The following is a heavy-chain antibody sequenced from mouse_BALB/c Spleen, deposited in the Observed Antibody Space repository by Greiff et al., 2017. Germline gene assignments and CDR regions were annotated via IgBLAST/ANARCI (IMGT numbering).Heavy chain of an antibody. CDR2: ISDGGSYT. CDR3: ARDPKVRRSYYAMDY. D-gene: IGHD2-14*01. V-gene: IGHV5-4*02. J-gene: IGHJ4*01. Sequence: EVKVVEPGGGLVKPGGSLKLSCAASGFTFSDFSMNWVRQPPEKRLEWVATISDGGSYTYYPDSVKGRFTISRDNAKNNLYLQMSSLKSEDTAMYYCARDPKVRRSYYAMDYWGQGTSVTVSS. CDR1: GFTFSDFS.